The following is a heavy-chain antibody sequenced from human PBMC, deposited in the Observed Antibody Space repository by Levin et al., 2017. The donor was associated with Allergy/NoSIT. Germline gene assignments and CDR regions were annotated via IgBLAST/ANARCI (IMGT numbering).Heavy chain of an antibody. D-gene: IGHD2-2*01. CDR3: TTLQSYQLLHD. CDR1: GFTFSNAW. J-gene: IGHJ4*02. V-gene: IGHV3-15*01. CDR2: IKSKTGGGTA. Sequence: MSGGSLRLSCAASGFTFSNAWMSWVRQAPGKGLEWVGRIKSKTGGGTADYAAPVKDRFIISRDDSKATLYLQMNSLKTEDTAVYYCTTLQSYQLLHDWGQGTLVTVSS.